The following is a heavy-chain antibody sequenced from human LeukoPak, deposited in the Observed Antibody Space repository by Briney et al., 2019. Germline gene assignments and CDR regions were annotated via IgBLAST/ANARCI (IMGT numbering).Heavy chain of an antibody. CDR2: FDPEDGET. CDR1: GYTLTELS. V-gene: IGHV1-24*01. D-gene: IGHD3-3*01. J-gene: IGHJ4*02. Sequence: ASVKVSCKVSGYTLTELSMHWVRQAPGKGLEWMGGFDPEDGETIYVQKFQGRVTMTEDTSTDIAYMELSSLRPEDTAVYYCATGPYDFWSGYYTAYWGQGTLVTVSS. CDR3: ATGPYDFWSGYYTAY.